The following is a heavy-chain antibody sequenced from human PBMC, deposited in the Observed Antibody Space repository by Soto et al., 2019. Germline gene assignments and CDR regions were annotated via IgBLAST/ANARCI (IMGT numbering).Heavy chain of an antibody. Sequence: EEQLVESGGGVVQPGGSLRLSCAGSGFNLSNYWMHWVRQAPGKGLVWVSRIDIVGGTAKLYADSVKGRFTISRDNAKNTLYLQMNSLSVDDTAVYYCAADRPRRRIDPWGQGTLVTVSS. V-gene: IGHV3-74*01. CDR1: GFNLSNYW. J-gene: IGHJ5*02. CDR3: AADRPRRRIDP. CDR2: IDIVGGTAK.